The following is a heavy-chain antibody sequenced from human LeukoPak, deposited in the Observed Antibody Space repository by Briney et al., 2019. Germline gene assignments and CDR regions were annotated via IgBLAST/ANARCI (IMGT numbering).Heavy chain of an antibody. CDR3: ARARGYSYGILDQ. CDR2: ISSSGATT. Sequence: GGSLRLSCASSGFTSSTFDMNWVRPAPGKGLEWVSFISSSGATTSYADSVKGRFTVSRDNAKNSLYMQMNSLRTEDTALYYCARARGYSYGILDQWGQGTLVTVSS. CDR1: GFTSSTFD. D-gene: IGHD5-18*01. V-gene: IGHV3-48*03. J-gene: IGHJ4*02.